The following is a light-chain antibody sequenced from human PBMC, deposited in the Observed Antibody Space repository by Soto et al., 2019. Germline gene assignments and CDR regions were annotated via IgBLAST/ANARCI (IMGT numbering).Light chain of an antibody. J-gene: IGKJ1*01. CDR3: QEYNSYSRT. Sequence: DIQMTQSPSTLSASVGDRVTITCRASQSISSWLAWYQQKPGKAPKLLIYKASNLESGVPSRFSGSGSGTEFTLTISSLQHDDFATYYCQEYNSYSRTFGQGTKVEIK. V-gene: IGKV1-5*03. CDR1: QSISSW. CDR2: KAS.